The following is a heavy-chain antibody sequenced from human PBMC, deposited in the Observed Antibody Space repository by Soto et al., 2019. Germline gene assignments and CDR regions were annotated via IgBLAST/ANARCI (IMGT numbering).Heavy chain of an antibody. CDR3: GRESGETWDYEAS. Sequence: SETLSLTCTVSGGSISSYRWSWIRQPAGKGLEWIGRPNTYGNTHYNPSLKSRVTVSVDTSRNQFFLTLRSVTAADSAVYHCGRESGETWDYEASWGQGTPVTVS. D-gene: IGHD1-7*01. J-gene: IGHJ5*02. CDR1: GGSISSYR. V-gene: IGHV4-4*07. CDR2: PNTYGNT.